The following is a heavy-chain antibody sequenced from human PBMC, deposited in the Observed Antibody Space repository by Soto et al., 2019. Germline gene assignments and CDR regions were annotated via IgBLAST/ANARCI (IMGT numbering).Heavy chain of an antibody. CDR1: GFTFSSYA. D-gene: IGHD3-22*01. CDR2: ISYDGSNK. CDR3: ARDLGYYDSSGYRGDWFDP. J-gene: IGHJ5*02. Sequence: QVQLVESGGGVVQPGRSLRLSCAASGFTFSSYAMHWVRQAPGKGLEWVAVISYDGSNKYYADSVKGRFTISRDNSKNTLYLQMNSLRAEDTAVYYCARDLGYYDSSGYRGDWFDPWGQGTLVTVSS. V-gene: IGHV3-30-3*01.